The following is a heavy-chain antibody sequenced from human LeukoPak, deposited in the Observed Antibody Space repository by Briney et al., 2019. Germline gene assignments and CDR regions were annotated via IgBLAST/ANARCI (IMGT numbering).Heavy chain of an antibody. CDR3: ARVRLAGDVFDI. CDR1: GFTFGSYA. D-gene: IGHD6-19*01. V-gene: IGHV3-23*01. CDR2: ISGSGGNT. Sequence: PGGSLRLSCAASGFTFGSYAMSWVRQAPGKGLGWVSAISGSGGNTYYADSVKGRFTISRDNSKNTLYLQMSSLRAKDTAVYHCARVRLAGDVFDIWGQGTMVTVSS. J-gene: IGHJ3*02.